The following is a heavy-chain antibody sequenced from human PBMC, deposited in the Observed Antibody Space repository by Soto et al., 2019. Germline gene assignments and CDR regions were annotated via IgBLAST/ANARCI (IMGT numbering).Heavy chain of an antibody. Sequence: QVQLQASGPGLVKPSQTLSLTCTISGGSISSDGYYWTWIRQHPGKGLEWIGYIYYSGSTYYNPSLKSRVTISVDSPKNHFSLKLSSVTAADTAGYYWAISVFPWGQGTLVTVSA. CDR2: IYYSGST. CDR1: GGSISSDGYY. D-gene: IGHD1-20*01. V-gene: IGHV4-31*03. J-gene: IGHJ5*02. CDR3: AISVFP.